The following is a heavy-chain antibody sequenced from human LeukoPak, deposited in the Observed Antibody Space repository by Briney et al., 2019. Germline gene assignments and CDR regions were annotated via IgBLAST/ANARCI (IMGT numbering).Heavy chain of an antibody. J-gene: IGHJ6*02. CDR3: ARGGYDFVYYYYGMDV. D-gene: IGHD3-3*01. Sequence: ASVKVSCKASGYTFTSYDINWVRQATGQGLEWMGWINPNSGGTNYAQKFQGRVTMTRDTSISTAYMELSRLRSDDTAVYYCARGGYDFVYYYYGMDVWGQGTTVTVSS. CDR2: INPNSGGT. V-gene: IGHV1-2*02. CDR1: GYTFTSYD.